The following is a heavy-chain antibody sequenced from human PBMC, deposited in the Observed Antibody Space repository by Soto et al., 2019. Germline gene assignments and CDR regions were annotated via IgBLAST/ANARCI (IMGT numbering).Heavy chain of an antibody. Sequence: QVQLQESGPGLVKPSGTLSLTCAVSGDSVSSPYYWCWVRQPPGKGLEWIGEVFHTRTTSYNPSLRSRVTISMDKSINQFSLDLSSVTAADTAVYYCARSAGWYAVHSWGPGTLVLVSS. CDR3: ARSAGWYAVHS. V-gene: IGHV4-4*02. D-gene: IGHD6-19*01. CDR1: GDSVSSPYY. J-gene: IGHJ4*02. CDR2: VFHTRTT.